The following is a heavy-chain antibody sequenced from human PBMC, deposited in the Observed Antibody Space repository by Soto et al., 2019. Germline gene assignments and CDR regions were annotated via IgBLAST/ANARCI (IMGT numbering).Heavy chain of an antibody. Sequence: GASVKVSCKASGYTFTGYYMHWVRQAPGQGLEWMGWINPNSGGTNYAQKFQGRVTMTRDTSISTAYMELSRLRSDDTAVYYCARDGIFGVVSPQDYYYYGMDVWGQGTTVTVS. D-gene: IGHD3-3*01. CDR2: INPNSGGT. J-gene: IGHJ6*02. V-gene: IGHV1-2*02. CDR3: ARDGIFGVVSPQDYYYYGMDV. CDR1: GYTFTGYY.